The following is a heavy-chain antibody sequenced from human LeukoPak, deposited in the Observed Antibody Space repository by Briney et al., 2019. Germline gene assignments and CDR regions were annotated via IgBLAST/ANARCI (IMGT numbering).Heavy chain of an antibody. J-gene: IGHJ4*02. V-gene: IGHV3-48*01. CDR1: GFTFSSYS. Sequence: GGSLRLSCAASGFTFSSYSMNWVRQAPGKGLEWVSYISSSSSTIYYADSVKGRFTISRDTAKNSLYLQMNSPKAEDTAVYYCARVVPLLDFDYWGQGTLVTVSS. D-gene: IGHD2/OR15-2a*01. CDR2: ISSSSSTI. CDR3: ARVVPLLDFDY.